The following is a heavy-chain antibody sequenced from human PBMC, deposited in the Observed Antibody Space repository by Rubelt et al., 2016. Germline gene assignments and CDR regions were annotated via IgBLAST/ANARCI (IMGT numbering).Heavy chain of an antibody. J-gene: IGHJ4*02. CDR1: GFTFSGSA. D-gene: IGHD3-16*01. CDR3: ARDLGSSPFDY. Sequence: EVQLVESGGGLAQSGGSLKLSCAASGFTFSGSAIHWVRQASGKGLEWVSAISGSGGSTYYADSVKGWFTISRDNSKNTLYLQMNSLRAEDTAVYYSARDLGSSPFDYWGQGTLVTVS. CDR2: ISGSGGST. V-gene: IGHV3-23*04.